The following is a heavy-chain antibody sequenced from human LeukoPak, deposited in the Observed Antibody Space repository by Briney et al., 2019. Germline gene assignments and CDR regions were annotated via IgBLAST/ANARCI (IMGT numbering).Heavy chain of an antibody. CDR3: ARGEATMVRGVRSSLFDY. J-gene: IGHJ4*02. D-gene: IGHD3-10*01. CDR1: GGSISSGSYY. CDR2: IYTSGST. V-gene: IGHV4-61*02. Sequence: PSQTLSLTCTVSGGSISSGSYYWSWIRQPAGKGLEWIGRIYTSGSTNYNPSLKSRVTISVDTSKNQFSLKLSSVTAADTAVYYCARGEATMVRGVRSSLFDYWGQGTLVTVSS.